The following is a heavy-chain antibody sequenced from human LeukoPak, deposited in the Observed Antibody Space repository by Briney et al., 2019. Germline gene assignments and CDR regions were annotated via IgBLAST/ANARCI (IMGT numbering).Heavy chain of an antibody. CDR3: ARDRATTPFDY. V-gene: IGHV3-11*04. Sequence: GGSLRLSGAASGFTFSDYYMSWIRQAPGKGLEWVSYISSSGSTIYYADSVKGRFTISRDNAKNSLYLQMNSLGAEDTAVYYCARDRATTPFDYWGQGTLVTVSS. D-gene: IGHD4-11*01. CDR1: GFTFSDYY. J-gene: IGHJ4*02. CDR2: ISSSGSTI.